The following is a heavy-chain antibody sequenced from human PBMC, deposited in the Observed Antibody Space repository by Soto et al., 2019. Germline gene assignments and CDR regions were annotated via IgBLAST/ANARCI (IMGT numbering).Heavy chain of an antibody. J-gene: IGHJ3*02. CDR3: ARQRYGDYVDAFDI. D-gene: IGHD4-17*01. CDR1: GGSISSYY. CDR2: IYYSGST. V-gene: IGHV4-59*08. Sequence: PSETLSLTCTVSGGSISSYYWSWIRQPPGKGLEWIGDIYYSGSTNYNPSLKSRVTISVDTSKNQFSLKLSSVTAADTAVYYCARQRYGDYVDAFDIWGQGTMVTVSS.